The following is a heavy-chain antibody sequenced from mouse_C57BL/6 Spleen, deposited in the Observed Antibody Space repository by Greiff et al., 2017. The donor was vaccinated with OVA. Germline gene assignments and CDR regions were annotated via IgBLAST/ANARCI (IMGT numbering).Heavy chain of an antibody. V-gene: IGHV2-5*01. CDR3: AAPRGQDYYAMDY. J-gene: IGHJ4*01. CDR2: IWRGGST. Sequence: QVQLQQSGPGLVQPSQSLSITCTVSGFSLTSYGVHWVRQSPGKGLEWLGVIWRGGSTDYNAAFMSRLSITKDNSKSQVFFKMNSLQADDTAIYYCAAPRGQDYYAMDYWGQGTSVTVSS. D-gene: IGHD3-3*01. CDR1: GFSLTSYG.